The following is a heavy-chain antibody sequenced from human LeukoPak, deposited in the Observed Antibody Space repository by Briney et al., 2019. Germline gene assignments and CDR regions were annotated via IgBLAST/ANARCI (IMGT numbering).Heavy chain of an antibody. V-gene: IGHV4-59*01. J-gene: IGHJ4*02. CDR1: GGSISSYY. D-gene: IGHD3-22*01. Sequence: PSETLSLTCTVSGGSISSYYWSWIRQPPGKGLEWIGYIYYSGSTNYNPSLKSRVTISVDTSKNQFSLNLSSVTAADTAVYYCARVGYYDSSGSYFDHWGQGTLVTVSS. CDR2: IYYSGST. CDR3: ARVGYYDSSGSYFDH.